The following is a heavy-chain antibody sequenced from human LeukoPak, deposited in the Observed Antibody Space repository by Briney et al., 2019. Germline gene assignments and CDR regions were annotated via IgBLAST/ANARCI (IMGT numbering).Heavy chain of an antibody. CDR2: IRYDGSNK. CDR1: GFTFSSYG. V-gene: IGHV3-30*02. CDR3: AKDLFNSVGATYMDV. D-gene: IGHD1-26*01. J-gene: IGHJ6*03. Sequence: GGSLRLSCAASGFTFSSYGMHWVRQAPGKGLEWVGSIRYDGSNKYYADSVKGRFTISRDNSKNTLYLQMNSLRAEDTAVYYCAKDLFNSVGATYMDVWGKGPTVTVSS.